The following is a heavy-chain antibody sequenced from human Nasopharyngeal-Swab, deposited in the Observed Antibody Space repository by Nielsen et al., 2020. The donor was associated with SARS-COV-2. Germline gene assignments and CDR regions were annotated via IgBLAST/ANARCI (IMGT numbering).Heavy chain of an antibody. D-gene: IGHD6-6*01. CDR1: GFMFDNYC. CDR3: AKDLAIATRPLYYFDY. Sequence: SLKISCAAPGFMFDNYCMHWVRQAPGKGLEWVSSINWNGDYVVYADSVKGRFTVSRDNAKNSLFLQMNSLRTEDTALYYCAKDLAIATRPLYYFDYWGQGSLVTVSS. CDR2: INWNGDYV. V-gene: IGHV3-9*01. J-gene: IGHJ4*02.